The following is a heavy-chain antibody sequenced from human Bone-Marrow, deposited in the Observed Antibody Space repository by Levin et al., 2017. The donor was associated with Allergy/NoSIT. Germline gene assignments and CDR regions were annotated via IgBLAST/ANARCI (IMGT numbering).Heavy chain of an antibody. V-gene: IGHV4-31*03. CDR1: GGSISSGYYY. CDR2: IYDSANS. J-gene: IGHJ4*02. D-gene: IGHD3-22*01. Sequence: SETLSLTCSVSGGSISSGYYYWNWIRQRPGKGLEWIGYIYDSANSYYNPSLQSRVTISVDTSKDQFSLKLSSVTAADTAVYFCARAASYESSGFYGADYFDYWGQGTQVTVSS. CDR3: ARAASYESSGFYGADYFDY.